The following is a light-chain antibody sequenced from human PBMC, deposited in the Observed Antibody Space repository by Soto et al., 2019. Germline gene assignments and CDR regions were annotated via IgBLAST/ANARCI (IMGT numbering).Light chain of an antibody. Sequence: QSALTQPPSASGSPGQSVTISCTGTSSDVGGYNYVSWYQQHPGKAPKLMIYEVSKRPSGVPDRFSGSKSGNTASLTVSGLQDEDEAEYYCSSYAGSNNLVFGGGTKHTVL. CDR3: SSYAGSNNLV. CDR1: SSDVGGYNY. V-gene: IGLV2-8*01. CDR2: EVS. J-gene: IGLJ2*01.